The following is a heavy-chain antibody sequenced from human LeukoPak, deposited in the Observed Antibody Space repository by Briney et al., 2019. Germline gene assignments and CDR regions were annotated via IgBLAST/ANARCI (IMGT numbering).Heavy chain of an antibody. V-gene: IGHV1-69*05. D-gene: IGHD3-16*01. CDR3: AREGGYYFDY. CDR1: GGTFSKYA. Sequence: RASVKVSCKASGGTFSKYAISWVRQAPGQGLEWMGGIIPIFNTTNYAQKFQGRVTITTDEFTSIAYMELRSLRSEDTAVYYCAREGGYYFDYWGQGTLVTVSS. J-gene: IGHJ4*02. CDR2: IIPIFNTT.